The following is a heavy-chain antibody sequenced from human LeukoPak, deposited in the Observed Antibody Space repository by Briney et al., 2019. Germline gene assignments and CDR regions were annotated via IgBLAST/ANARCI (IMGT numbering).Heavy chain of an antibody. CDR3: ARGPAAIHP. CDR1: GYSFTNHF. D-gene: IGHD2-2*01. Sequence: SETLSLTCGVYGYSFTNHFWIWLRQPPGKGLEWIGEILHNGATNYNPSLKSRVTISVDTSKNQFFLKLSSVTAVDTAVYYCARGPAAIHPWGQGTLVTVSS. V-gene: IGHV4-34*12. CDR2: ILHNGAT. J-gene: IGHJ5*02.